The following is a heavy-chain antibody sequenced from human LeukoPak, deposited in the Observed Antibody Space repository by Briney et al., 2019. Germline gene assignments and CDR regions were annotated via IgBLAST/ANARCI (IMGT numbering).Heavy chain of an antibody. Sequence: ASVNVSCKASGYTFTSYGISWVRQAPGQGLEWMGWISAYNGNTNYAQKLQGRVTMTTDTSTSTAYMELRSLRSDDTAVYYCARVPGSSGFSYCFDYWGQGTLVTVSS. CDR3: ARVPGSSGFSYCFDY. J-gene: IGHJ4*02. CDR1: GYTFTSYG. D-gene: IGHD6-19*01. V-gene: IGHV1-18*01. CDR2: ISAYNGNT.